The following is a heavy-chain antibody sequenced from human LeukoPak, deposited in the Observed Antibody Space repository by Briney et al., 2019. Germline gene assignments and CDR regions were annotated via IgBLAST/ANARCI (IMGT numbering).Heavy chain of an antibody. CDR3: ARDKVPGDY. J-gene: IGHJ4*02. CDR1: GGSISSSSNY. CDR2: IYYSGDT. D-gene: IGHD1-1*01. V-gene: IGHV4-39*07. Sequence: PSETLSLTCSVSGGSISSSSNYWGWLRQPPGRGVEWIGSIYYSGDTYYNPSLRSRVIISVDTSKNQFSLKLTSVTAADTAVYYCARDKVPGDYWGQGTLVTVSS.